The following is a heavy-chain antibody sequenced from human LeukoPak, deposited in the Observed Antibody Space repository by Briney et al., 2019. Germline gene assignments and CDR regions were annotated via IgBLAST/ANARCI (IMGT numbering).Heavy chain of an antibody. CDR2: INHSGST. CDR3: ARVGRAAIHYMDV. Sequence: SETLSLTCAVYGGSFSGYYWSWIRQPPGKGLEWIGEINHSGSTNYNPSLKSRVTISVDTSKNQFSLKLSSVTAADTAVYYCARVGRAAIHYMDVWGKGTTVTVSS. CDR1: GGSFSGYY. D-gene: IGHD2-2*01. J-gene: IGHJ6*03. V-gene: IGHV4-34*01.